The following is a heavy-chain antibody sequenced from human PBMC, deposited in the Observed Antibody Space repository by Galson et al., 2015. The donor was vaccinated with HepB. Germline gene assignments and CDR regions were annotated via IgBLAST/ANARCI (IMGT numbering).Heavy chain of an antibody. V-gene: IGHV1-2*06. CDR2: INPNSGGT. CDR3: ARARGVVVVAALPPTGWFDP. Sequence: SVKVSCKASGYTFTGYYMHWVRQAPGQGLEWMGRINPNSGGTNYAQKFQGRVTMTRDTSISTAYMELSRLRSDDTAVYYCARARGVVVVAALPPTGWFDPWGQGTLVTVSP. J-gene: IGHJ5*02. D-gene: IGHD2-15*01. CDR1: GYTFTGYY.